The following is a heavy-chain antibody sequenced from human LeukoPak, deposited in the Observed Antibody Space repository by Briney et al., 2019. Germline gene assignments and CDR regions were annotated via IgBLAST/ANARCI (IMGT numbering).Heavy chain of an antibody. Sequence: GGSLRLSCAASGFTFSSYSMNWVRQAPGKGLEWGSSISSSSSYIYYADSVKGRVTISRDNAQNSLYMQMNSLRAEATAVYYCAREDATDAFDIWGQGTMVTVSS. D-gene: IGHD5-24*01. CDR3: AREDATDAFDI. CDR2: ISSSSSYI. J-gene: IGHJ3*02. V-gene: IGHV3-21*01. CDR1: GFTFSSYS.